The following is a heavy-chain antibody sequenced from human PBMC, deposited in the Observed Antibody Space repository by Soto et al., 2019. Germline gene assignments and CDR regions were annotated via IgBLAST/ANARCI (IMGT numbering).Heavy chain of an antibody. V-gene: IGHV1-18*01. J-gene: IGHJ4*02. CDR3: VTVGWTEHHRAGLG. CDR2: ISGNSGRT. CDR1: GYTFTNFG. Sequence: QVQLVQSGAEVKKPGDSVKVSCKTSGYTFTNFGISWVRQAPGQGFEWLGWISGNSGRTYYAQRFQVRVTMTRDTATRTPFVDLRRVISVDTALLSPVTVGWTEHHRAGLGWGRGTMGTAS. D-gene: IGHD2-21*01.